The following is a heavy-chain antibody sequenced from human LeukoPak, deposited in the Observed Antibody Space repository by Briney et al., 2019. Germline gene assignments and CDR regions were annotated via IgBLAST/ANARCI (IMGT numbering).Heavy chain of an antibody. CDR3: AREYYDSNKAPAFDI. CDR1: GGAISSGRHY. D-gene: IGHD3-22*01. CDR2: IHTSGTT. J-gene: IGHJ3*02. Sequence: PSETLSLTCTVSGGAISSGRHYWSWIRQSAGKGLEWIGRIHTSGTTNSNPSLKSRVTISVDTSKNQFSLKLSSVTAADTAVYYCAREYYDSNKAPAFDIWGQGTMVTVS. V-gene: IGHV4-61*02.